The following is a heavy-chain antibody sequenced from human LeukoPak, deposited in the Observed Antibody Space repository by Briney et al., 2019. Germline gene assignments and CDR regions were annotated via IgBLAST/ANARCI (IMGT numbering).Heavy chain of an antibody. Sequence: GGSLRLSCAASGFTFRNYWMSWVRQVPGTGLEWVANIKQDGSDRNYVTSVRGRFTIPRDNAKSSLYLQMNSLRAEDTAVYYCVRNLAVAGTCFDSWGQGTLVTVSS. D-gene: IGHD6-19*01. J-gene: IGHJ4*02. V-gene: IGHV3-7*03. CDR3: VRNLAVAGTCFDS. CDR2: IKQDGSDR. CDR1: GFTFRNYW.